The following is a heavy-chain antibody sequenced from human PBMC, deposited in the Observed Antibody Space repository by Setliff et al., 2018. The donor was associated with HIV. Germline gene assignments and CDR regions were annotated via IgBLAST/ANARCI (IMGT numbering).Heavy chain of an antibody. J-gene: IGHJ3*02. CDR1: EFDFSVYS. V-gene: IGHV3-21*01. D-gene: IGHD3-10*01. Sequence: PGESLKISCAASEFDFSVYSMNWVRQAPGKGLEWVSSINSTGGNIYYADSVKGRFTISRDNAKNSLSLQMNSLRAEDTAVYYCVGDGVGVIPGDAFDIWGRGTVVTVSS. CDR3: VGDGVGVIPGDAFDI. CDR2: INSTGGNI.